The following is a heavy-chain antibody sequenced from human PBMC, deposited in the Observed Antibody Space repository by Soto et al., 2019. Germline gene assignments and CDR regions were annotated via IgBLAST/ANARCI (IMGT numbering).Heavy chain of an antibody. Sequence: VQLMESGGGLVQPGGSLSVSCAASGIEFNTYWMTWVRQAPGKGLEWVANIKKDGREKYYGDSVRGRFSVFRDNAQNAVFLQMNSLKGEDTAVYYCARGRYNSGDYRKFFDYWGQGTLVTVSS. J-gene: IGHJ4*02. V-gene: IGHV3-7*01. CDR1: GIEFNTYW. CDR3: ARGRYNSGDYRKFFDY. CDR2: IKKDGREK. D-gene: IGHD5-12*01.